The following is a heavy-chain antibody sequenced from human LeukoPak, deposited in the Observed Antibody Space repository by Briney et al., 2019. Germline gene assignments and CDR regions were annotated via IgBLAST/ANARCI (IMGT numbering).Heavy chain of an antibody. V-gene: IGHV4-59*01. J-gene: IGHJ5*02. CDR3: ARDLSPYYDGSGYYP. CDR2: IYYSGST. CDR1: GGSISSYY. Sequence: SETLSLTCTVSGGSISSYYWSWIRQPPGKGLEWIGYIYYSGSTNYNPSLKSRVTISVDTSKNQFSLKLSSVTAADTAVYYCARDLSPYYDGSGYYPWGQGTLVTVSS. D-gene: IGHD3-22*01.